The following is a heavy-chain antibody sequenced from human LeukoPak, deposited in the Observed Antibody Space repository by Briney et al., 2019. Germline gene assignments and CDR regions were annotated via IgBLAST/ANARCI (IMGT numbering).Heavy chain of an antibody. CDR1: GFTFSSYG. Sequence: PGGSLRLSCAASGFTFSSYGMHWVRQAPGKGLEWVAVISYDGSNKYYADSVKGRFTISRDNSKNTLYLQMNSLRAEDTAVYYCAKGRRIVVVTAPPSDWGQGTLVTVSS. CDR3: AKGRRIVVVTAPPSD. V-gene: IGHV3-30*18. J-gene: IGHJ4*02. D-gene: IGHD2-21*02. CDR2: ISYDGSNK.